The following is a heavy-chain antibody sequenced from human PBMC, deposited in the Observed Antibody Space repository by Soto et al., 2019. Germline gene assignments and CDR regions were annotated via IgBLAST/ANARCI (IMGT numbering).Heavy chain of an antibody. CDR2: MNPNSGNT. J-gene: IGHJ3*02. V-gene: IGHV1-8*01. CDR1: GYTFTSYD. CDR3: ARGQIPRTSYDYIWGSSSMMLFDI. D-gene: IGHD3-16*01. Sequence: ASVKGACKASGYTFTSYDINWVRQATGQGLEWMGWMNPNSGNTGYAQKFQGRVTMTRNTSISTAYLELSSLRSEDTAVYYCARGQIPRTSYDYIWGSSSMMLFDIWGQGTMVTVSS.